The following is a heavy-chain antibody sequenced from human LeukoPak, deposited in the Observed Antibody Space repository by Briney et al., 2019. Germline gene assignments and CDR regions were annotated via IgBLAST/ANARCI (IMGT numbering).Heavy chain of an antibody. D-gene: IGHD3-16*01. CDR2: ISSSSSYI. CDR3: ASFPRAYVMIPPKYYFDY. Sequence: GGSLRLSCAASGFTFSSYSMNWVRQAPGKGLEWVSSISSSSSYIYYADSVKGRFTISRDNAKNSLYLQMNSLRAEDTAVYYWASFPRAYVMIPPKYYFDYGGQETLVTVP. CDR1: GFTFSSYS. J-gene: IGHJ4*02. V-gene: IGHV3-21*01.